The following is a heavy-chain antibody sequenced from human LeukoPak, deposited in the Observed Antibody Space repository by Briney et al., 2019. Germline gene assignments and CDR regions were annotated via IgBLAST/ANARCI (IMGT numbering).Heavy chain of an antibody. J-gene: IGHJ4*02. CDR1: GFTFSSYG. V-gene: IGHV3-21*01. CDR2: ISGSSIYK. D-gene: IGHD3-22*01. Sequence: PGGSLRLSCAASGFTFSSYGMSWVRQAPGKGLEWVSSISGSSIYKYYADSVKGRFTISRDNAKNSLYLQMNSLRAEDTAVYYCARDFYDSSGYYYDYWGQGTLVTVSS. CDR3: ARDFYDSSGYYYDY.